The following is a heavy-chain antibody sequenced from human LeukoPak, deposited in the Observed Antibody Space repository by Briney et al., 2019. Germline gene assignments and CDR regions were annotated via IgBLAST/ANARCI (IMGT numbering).Heavy chain of an antibody. V-gene: IGHV1-2*02. CDR1: GYTFTGYD. CDR3: TLYNH. Sequence: ASVKVSCKASGYTFTGYDMHWVRQAPGQRLEWVGWIDPNSGGTHYAQKFQGRATMTGDTSISTAYMEVSRLGSDDTAVYYCTLYNHWGQGTLVTVSS. CDR2: IDPNSGGT. D-gene: IGHD5-24*01. J-gene: IGHJ4*02.